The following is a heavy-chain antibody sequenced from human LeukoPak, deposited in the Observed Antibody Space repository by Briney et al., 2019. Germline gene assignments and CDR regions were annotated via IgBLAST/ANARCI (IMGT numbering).Heavy chain of an antibody. D-gene: IGHD3-3*01. J-gene: IGHJ3*01. CDR1: GFTFSSYW. Sequence: GGSLRLSCAASGFTFSSYWMSWVRQPLGKGLEWVANIKEDGSEKNYVDSVKGRFTISRDNAKKSVYLQMNSLRVEDTAVYYGARGSGKGTILWGQGTMVTVSS. CDR3: ARGSGKGTIL. CDR2: IKEDGSEK. V-gene: IGHV3-7*01.